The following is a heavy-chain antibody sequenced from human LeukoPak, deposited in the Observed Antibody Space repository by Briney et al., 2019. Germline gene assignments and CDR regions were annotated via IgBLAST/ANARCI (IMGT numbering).Heavy chain of an antibody. D-gene: IGHD4-17*01. CDR2: ISNSGTI. J-gene: IGHJ4*02. Sequence: GGSLGLSCAASGFTLSDYYMSWIRQAPGKGLQWVSHISNSGTIYYADSVKGRFTISRDNAKNSLYLQMNSLRAEDTAVYYCARSYGDYDFRANYWGQGTLVTVSS. CDR1: GFTLSDYY. V-gene: IGHV3-11*04. CDR3: ARSYGDYDFRANY.